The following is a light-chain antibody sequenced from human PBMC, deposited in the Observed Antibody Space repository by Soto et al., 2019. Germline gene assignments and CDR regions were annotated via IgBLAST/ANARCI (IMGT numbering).Light chain of an antibody. CDR3: AAWDDSLSAYVV. Sequence: QSVPTQPPSASGTPGQRVTISCSGSSSNIGSNYVYWYQQFPGTAPKLLIYRNNQRPSGVPDRFSGSKSGTSASLAISGLRSEDEADYYCAAWDDSLSAYVVFGGGTKVTVL. V-gene: IGLV1-47*01. J-gene: IGLJ2*01. CDR1: SSNIGSNY. CDR2: RNN.